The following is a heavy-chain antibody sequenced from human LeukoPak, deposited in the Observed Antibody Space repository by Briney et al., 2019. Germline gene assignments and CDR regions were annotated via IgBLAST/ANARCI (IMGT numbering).Heavy chain of an antibody. D-gene: IGHD6-19*01. Sequence: GGSLRLSCAASGFTFSNYAMHWVRQAPGKGLEWVAVVSFDGSTKYYADSVKGRFTISRDNSKNTLYLQINSLRAEDTAVYYCARVISQAVAGQDYYYGMDVWGQGTTVTVSS. CDR3: ARVISQAVAGQDYYYGMDV. J-gene: IGHJ6*02. V-gene: IGHV3-30-3*01. CDR2: VSFDGSTK. CDR1: GFTFSNYA.